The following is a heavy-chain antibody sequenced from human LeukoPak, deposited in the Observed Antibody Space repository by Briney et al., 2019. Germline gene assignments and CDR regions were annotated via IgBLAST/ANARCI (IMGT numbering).Heavy chain of an antibody. D-gene: IGHD3-10*01. V-gene: IGHV3-30*02. CDR3: AKDLHPYGSGSFPYDS. Sequence: EGSLRLSCAASGFTFSSYGMHWVRQAPGKGLEWVAFIRYDGSNKYYADSVKGRFTISRDNSKGTLYLQTNSLRTEDTAVYYCAKDLHPYGSGSFPYDSWGQGTLVTVSS. J-gene: IGHJ4*02. CDR1: GFTFSSYG. CDR2: IRYDGSNK.